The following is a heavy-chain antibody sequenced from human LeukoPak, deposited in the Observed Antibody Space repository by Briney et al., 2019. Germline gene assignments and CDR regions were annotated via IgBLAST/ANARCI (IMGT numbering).Heavy chain of an antibody. J-gene: IGHJ3*02. CDR2: ISWNSGSI. CDR3: AKDVGGYNWNDSGAFDI. D-gene: IGHD1-20*01. V-gene: IGHV3-9*01. Sequence: PGRSLRLSCAASGFTFDDYAMHWVRQAPGKGLEWVSGISWNSGSIGYADSVKGRFTISRDNAKNSLYLQMNSLRAEDTALYYCAKDVGGYNWNDSGAFDIWGQGTMVTVSS. CDR1: GFTFDDYA.